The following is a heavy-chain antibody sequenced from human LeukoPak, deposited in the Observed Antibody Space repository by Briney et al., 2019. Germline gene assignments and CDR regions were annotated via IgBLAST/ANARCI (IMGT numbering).Heavy chain of an antibody. J-gene: IGHJ3*02. V-gene: IGHV1-2*04. D-gene: IGHD2-2*01. CDR2: INPNSGGT. CDR3: AYQHGEGAFDI. Sequence: GASLKVSCKASGYTFTGYYMHLVRQAPEQGLEWMGWINPNSGGTNYAQKFQGWVTKNRDTSISTAYMELSRLRSDDTAVYYCAYQHGEGAFDIWGQGTMVTVSS. CDR1: GYTFTGYY.